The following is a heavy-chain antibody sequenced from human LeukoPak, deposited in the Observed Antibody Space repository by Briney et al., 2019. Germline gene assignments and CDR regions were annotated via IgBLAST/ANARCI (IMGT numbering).Heavy chain of an antibody. D-gene: IGHD6-13*01. Sequence: SGTLSLTCTVSGGSISSYYWSWIRQPPGKGLEWIGYIYYSGSTNYNPSLKGRVTISVDTSKNQFSLKLSSVTAADTAVYYCATGIAAAGNTPYYFDYWGQGTLVTVSS. CDR2: IYYSGST. V-gene: IGHV4-59*01. CDR1: GGSISSYY. J-gene: IGHJ4*02. CDR3: ATGIAAAGNTPYYFDY.